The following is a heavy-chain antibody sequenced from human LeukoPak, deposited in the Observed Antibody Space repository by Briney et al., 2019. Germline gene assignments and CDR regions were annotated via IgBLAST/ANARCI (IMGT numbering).Heavy chain of an antibody. D-gene: IGHD3-10*01. J-gene: IGHJ6*02. CDR3: ARVYYYGSGIGGYGMDV. V-gene: IGHV3-23*01. Sequence: QPGESLRLSCVASGFTFSSYVLSWVRQAPGKGLEWVSAISGSGGSTYYADSVKGRFTISRDNSKNTLFLQINSLRAEDTAVYYCARVYYYGSGIGGYGMDVWGQGTTVTVSS. CDR1: GFTFSSYV. CDR2: ISGSGGST.